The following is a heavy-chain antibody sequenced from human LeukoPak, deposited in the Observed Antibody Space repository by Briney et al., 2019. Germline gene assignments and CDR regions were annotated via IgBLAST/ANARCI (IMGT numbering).Heavy chain of an antibody. J-gene: IGHJ4*02. CDR1: GYTFTSYG. D-gene: IGHD5-12*01. Sequence: GASVKVSCKASGYTFTSYGISWVRQAPGQGLEWMGWISAYNGNTNYAQKLQGRVTITRDTSASTAYMELSSLRSEDTAVYCCARDRSGYDRIPSYWGQGTLVTVSS. V-gene: IGHV1-18*01. CDR2: ISAYNGNT. CDR3: ARDRSGYDRIPSY.